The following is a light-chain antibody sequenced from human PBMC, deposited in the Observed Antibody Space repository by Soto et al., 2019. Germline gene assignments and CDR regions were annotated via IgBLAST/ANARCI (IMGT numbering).Light chain of an antibody. J-gene: IGLJ1*01. Sequence: QSVLTQPRSVSGSPGQSVTISCTGTSSDVGGFNYVSWYQQHPDKAPKLMIYDVSQRPSGVPGRFSGSKSGNTASLTISGLQAEDEADYYCCSFAGTYTYVFGTGTKVTVL. CDR1: SSDVGGFNY. CDR3: CSFAGTYTYV. CDR2: DVS. V-gene: IGLV2-11*01.